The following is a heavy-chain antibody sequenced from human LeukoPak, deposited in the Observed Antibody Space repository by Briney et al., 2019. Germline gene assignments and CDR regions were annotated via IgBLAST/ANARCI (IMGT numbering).Heavy chain of an antibody. CDR2: IYTRGST. J-gene: IGHJ4*02. D-gene: IGHD3-22*01. Sequence: SQTLSLTCTVSGGSISSGSYYWSWIRQPAGKGLEWIGRIYTRGSTNYNPSLKSRVTISVDTSKNQFSLKLSSVTAADTAVYYCAREGYYDSSGYDYGGQGTLVTVSS. CDR3: AREGYYDSSGYDY. CDR1: GGSISSGSYY. V-gene: IGHV4-61*02.